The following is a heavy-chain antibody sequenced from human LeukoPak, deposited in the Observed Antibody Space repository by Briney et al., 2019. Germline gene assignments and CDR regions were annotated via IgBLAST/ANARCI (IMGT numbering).Heavy chain of an antibody. V-gene: IGHV3-48*02. Sequence: GGSLTLSCGASGFSLNCYSMNWVRQAPGRGLEWVAYIRSSGSTIYYADSVKGRFTISRDTAKNSLYLQMNSLRDEDTAVYYCTRDPDALDYWGQGTLVTVSS. CDR1: GFSLNCYS. CDR2: IRSSGSTI. J-gene: IGHJ4*02. CDR3: TRDPDALDY.